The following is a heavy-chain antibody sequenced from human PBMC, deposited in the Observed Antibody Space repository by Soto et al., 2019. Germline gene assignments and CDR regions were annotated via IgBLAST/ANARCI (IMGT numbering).Heavy chain of an antibody. J-gene: IGHJ6*03. D-gene: IGHD1-7*01. CDR2: TYYRSRWYN. CDR1: GDSVASNSAA. Sequence: SETLSLTCAISGDSVASNSAAWNWIRQSPSRGLEWLGRTYYRSRWYNDYAVSVRSRITVNPDTSKNQFSLQLTSVTPEDTAVYYCAGTTSHYWFYMDVWGKGTTVTVSS. CDR3: AGTTSHYWFYMDV. V-gene: IGHV6-1*01.